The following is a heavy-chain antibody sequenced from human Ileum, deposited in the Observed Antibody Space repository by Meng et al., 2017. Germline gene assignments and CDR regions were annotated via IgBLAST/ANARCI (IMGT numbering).Heavy chain of an antibody. D-gene: IGHD3-10*01. V-gene: IGHV3-30*01. J-gene: IGHJ6*02. CDR3: ARGVGFRGFMDV. CDR2: ISQTGGTL. CDR1: GFTFSNNA. Sequence: GGSLRLSCAASGFTFSNNAMHWVRQAPGKGLDWVAVISQTGGTLYYADSVKGRFTISRDNSRNTLYLQMNTLRTEDTAVYFCARGVGFRGFMDVWGQGTKVTVSS.